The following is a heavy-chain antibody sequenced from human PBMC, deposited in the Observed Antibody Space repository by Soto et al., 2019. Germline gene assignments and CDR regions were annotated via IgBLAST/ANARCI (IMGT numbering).Heavy chain of an antibody. CDR2: ISGGSSIT. D-gene: IGHD6-13*01. J-gene: IGHJ4*02. V-gene: IGHV3-23*01. Sequence: GGSLRLSCAASGFTFTNYAMTWVRQAPGKGLEWVSTISGGSSITYYADSLKGRFTISRDNSKNTLYLQINSLRAEDTAVYYCAKTIRGGYSSSWYYFDYWGQGTLVTVSS. CDR3: AKTIRGGYSSSWYYFDY. CDR1: GFTFTNYA.